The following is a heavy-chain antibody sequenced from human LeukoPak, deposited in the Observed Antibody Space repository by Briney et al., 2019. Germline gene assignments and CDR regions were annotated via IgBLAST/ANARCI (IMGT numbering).Heavy chain of an antibody. Sequence: PSETLSLTCTVSGGPISSSNYYWGWIRQPPGKGLEWIGTIYYSGSTYYNPSLQSRVTISVDTSKNQFSLKLSSVTAADTAVYYCARRLGATSMDYWGQGTLVTVSS. CDR3: ARRLGATSMDY. D-gene: IGHD1-26*01. CDR2: IYYSGST. V-gene: IGHV4-39*01. CDR1: GGPISSSNYY. J-gene: IGHJ4*02.